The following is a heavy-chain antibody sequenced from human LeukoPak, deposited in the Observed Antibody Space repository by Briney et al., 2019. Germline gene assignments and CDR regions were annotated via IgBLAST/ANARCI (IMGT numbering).Heavy chain of an antibody. V-gene: IGHV5-51*01. CDR2: IYPGDSDA. J-gene: IGHJ4*02. CDR3: ARHVRSYSSSSNFDY. D-gene: IGHD6-6*01. CDR1: GYSFTSYW. Sequence: GESLKISCKGSGYSFTSYWIGWVRQMPGKGLEWMGIIYPGDSDARYSPSFQGQVTISADKSISTAYLQWSSLKASDTAMYYCARHVRSYSSSSNFDYWGQGTLVTVSS.